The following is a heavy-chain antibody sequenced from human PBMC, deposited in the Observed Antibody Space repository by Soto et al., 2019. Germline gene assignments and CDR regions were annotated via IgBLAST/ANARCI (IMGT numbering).Heavy chain of an antibody. CDR3: AKEEQDTYYYGSGRYYYGMDV. D-gene: IGHD3-10*01. J-gene: IGHJ6*02. CDR1: GFTFSSYG. Sequence: SLRLSCAASGFTFSSYGMHWVRQAPGKGLEWVAVISYDGSNKYYADSVKGRFTISRDNSKNTLYLQMNSLRAEDTAVYYCAKEEQDTYYYGSGRYYYGMDVWGQGTTVTVSS. V-gene: IGHV3-30*18. CDR2: ISYDGSNK.